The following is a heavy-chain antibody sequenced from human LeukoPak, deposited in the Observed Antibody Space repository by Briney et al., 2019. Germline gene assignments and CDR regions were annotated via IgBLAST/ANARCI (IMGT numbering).Heavy chain of an antibody. D-gene: IGHD2-2*01. CDR2: IRYDGSNK. CDR3: AKDSVAGYQLLSPFDY. V-gene: IGHV3-30*02. J-gene: IGHJ4*02. CDR1: GFTFSSYG. Sequence: GGSLRLSCAASGFTFSSYGMHWVRQAPGKGLEWVAFIRYDGSNKYYADSVKGRFTISRDNSKNTLYLQMNSLRAEDTAVYYCAKDSVAGYQLLSPFDYWGQGTLVTVSS.